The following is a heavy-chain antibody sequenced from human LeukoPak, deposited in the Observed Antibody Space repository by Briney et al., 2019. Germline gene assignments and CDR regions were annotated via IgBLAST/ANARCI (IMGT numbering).Heavy chain of an antibody. CDR2: INCNSGGT. D-gene: IGHD6-13*01. CDR3: AREAAAGPNRHFDY. Sequence: ASVKVSCKASGHTFTGYYMHLVRQAPGQGLEWMAWINCNSGGTSYAQNFQGRVTMTRDTSISTAYMELSRLGSDDTAVYYCAREAAAGPNRHFDYWGQGTLVTVSS. J-gene: IGHJ4*02. V-gene: IGHV1-2*02. CDR1: GHTFTGYY.